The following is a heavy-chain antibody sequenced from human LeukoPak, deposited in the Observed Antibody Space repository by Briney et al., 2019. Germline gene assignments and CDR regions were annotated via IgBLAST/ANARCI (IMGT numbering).Heavy chain of an antibody. V-gene: IGHV3-48*03. CDR3: VQDWAWGAFGY. J-gene: IGHJ4*02. Sequence: GGSLRLSCAASGFTFSSYEMNWVRQAPGKGLEWVSYISSSGSTISYADSVKGRFTISRDNAKNSLYLQMNSLGAEDTAVYYCVQDWAWGAFGYWGQGTLVTVSS. D-gene: IGHD7-27*01. CDR2: ISSSGSTI. CDR1: GFTFSSYE.